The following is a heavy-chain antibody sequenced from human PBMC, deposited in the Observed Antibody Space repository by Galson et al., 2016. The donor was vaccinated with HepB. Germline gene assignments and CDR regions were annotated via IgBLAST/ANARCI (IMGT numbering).Heavy chain of an antibody. J-gene: IGHJ4*02. Sequence: SLRLSCAASGFTFSDYYMSWIRQAPGKGLECVSYISSSSATIYYVDSVKGRFTISRDNARNSLLLQMNTLRAEDTAVYYCASGQGGPAALYYFHSWGQGSLVTVSS. CDR1: GFTFSDYY. D-gene: IGHD2-2*01. CDR2: ISSSSATI. CDR3: ASGQGGPAALYYFHS. V-gene: IGHV3-11*01.